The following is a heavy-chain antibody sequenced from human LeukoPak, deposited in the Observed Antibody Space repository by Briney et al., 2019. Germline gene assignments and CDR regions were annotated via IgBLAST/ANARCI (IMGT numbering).Heavy chain of an antibody. CDR3: AIRFGRLEAGGTPFDS. Sequence: PGGSLRLSCAASGFTFSSYSMNGVRQSPGKGLERIGEVNHSGRTNYNPSLKRRVSISVDMSKKQFSLKLTSVTAADTALYYCAIRFGRLEAGGTPFDSWGQGTLVTVSS. J-gene: IGHJ4*02. CDR2: VNHSGRT. D-gene: IGHD6-13*01. CDR1: GFTFSSYS. V-gene: IGHV4-34*08.